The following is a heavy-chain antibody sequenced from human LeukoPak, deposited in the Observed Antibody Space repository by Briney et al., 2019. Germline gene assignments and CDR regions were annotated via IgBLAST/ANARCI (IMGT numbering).Heavy chain of an antibody. CDR1: GGSVSRGGYY. CDR2: INYRGST. D-gene: IGHD2-2*01. V-gene: IGHV4-31*03. Sequence: SETLSLTCTVSGGSVSRGGYYWSWIRQHPGKGLEWIGYINYRGSTYYNPSLKRRATISLDTSENQFSLKLSSVTAADTAVYYCARVPPCSSTSCYDRYNWFDPWGQGILSPSPQ. J-gene: IGHJ5*02. CDR3: ARVPPCSSTSCYDRYNWFDP.